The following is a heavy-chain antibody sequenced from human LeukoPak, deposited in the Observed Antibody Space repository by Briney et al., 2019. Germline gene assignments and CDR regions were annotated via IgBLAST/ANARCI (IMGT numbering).Heavy chain of an antibody. V-gene: IGHV3-30-3*01. CDR3: ARGGSSFAPQDV. CDR1: GLTFSNYA. D-gene: IGHD6-6*01. J-gene: IGHJ6*04. Sequence: PGGSLRLSCAASGLTFSNYAMHWVRQAPGKGLEWVAIISYDGSNKYYADSVKGRFTISRDNSKNTLYLQMNSLRAEDTAVYYCARGGSSFAPQDVWGKGTTVTVSS. CDR2: ISYDGSNK.